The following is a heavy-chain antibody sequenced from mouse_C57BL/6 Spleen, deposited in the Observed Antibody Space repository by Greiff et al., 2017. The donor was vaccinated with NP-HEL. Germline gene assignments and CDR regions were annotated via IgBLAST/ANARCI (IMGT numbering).Heavy chain of an antibody. CDR2: IRLKSDNYAT. Sequence: EVKLMESGGGLVQPGGSMKLSCVASGFTFSNYWMNWVRQSPEKGLEWVAQIRLKSDNYATHYAESVKGRFTISRDDSKSSVYLQMNNLRAEDTGIYYCTGADYFDDWGQGTTLTVSS. V-gene: IGHV6-3*01. CDR3: TGADYFDD. CDR1: GFTFSNYW. J-gene: IGHJ2*01.